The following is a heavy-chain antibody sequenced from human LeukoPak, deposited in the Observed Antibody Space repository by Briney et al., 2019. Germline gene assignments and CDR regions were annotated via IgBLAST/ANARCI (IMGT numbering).Heavy chain of an antibody. CDR3: ARYDSSLGDFDY. D-gene: IGHD3-22*01. CDR2: INAGNGNT. J-gene: IGHJ4*02. CDR1: GYTFTSYA. V-gene: IGHV1-3*01. Sequence: GASVKVSCKASGYTFTSYAMHWVRQAPGQRLEWMGWINAGNGNTKYSQKFQGRVTMTTDTSTSTAYMELRSLRSDDTAVYYCARYDSSLGDFDYWGQGTLVTVSS.